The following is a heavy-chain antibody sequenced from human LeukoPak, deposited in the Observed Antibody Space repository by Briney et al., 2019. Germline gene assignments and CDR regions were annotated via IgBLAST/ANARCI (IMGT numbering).Heavy chain of an antibody. CDR1: GFTFDDYA. CDR2: ISWNSGSI. Sequence: PGGSLRLSCAASGFTFDDYAMHWVRQAPGKGLEWVSGISWNSGSIGYADSVKGRFTISRDNAKNSLYLQMNSLRAEDMALYYCAKDVYGGNSGYFDYWGQGTLVTVSS. CDR3: AKDVYGGNSGYFDY. D-gene: IGHD4-23*01. J-gene: IGHJ4*02. V-gene: IGHV3-9*03.